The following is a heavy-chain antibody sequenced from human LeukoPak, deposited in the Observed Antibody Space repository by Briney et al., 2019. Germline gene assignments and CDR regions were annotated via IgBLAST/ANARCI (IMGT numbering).Heavy chain of an antibody. V-gene: IGHV3-21*01. CDR1: GFTFSSYS. CDR2: ISSSSSYI. J-gene: IGHJ1*01. D-gene: IGHD3-10*01. CDR3: ARGIMVRGVTVRYFQH. Sequence: GGSLRLSCAASGFTFSSYSMNWVRQAPGKGLEWVSSISSSSSYIYYADSVKGRFTISRDNAKNSLYLQMNSLRAEDTAVYYCARGIMVRGVTVRYFQHWGQGNLVTVSS.